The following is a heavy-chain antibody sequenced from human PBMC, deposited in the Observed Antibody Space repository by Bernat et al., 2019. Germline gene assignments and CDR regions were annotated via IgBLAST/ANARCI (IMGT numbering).Heavy chain of an antibody. D-gene: IGHD2-15*01. CDR3: ARAYCSGGSCYQRRDWFDP. CDR1: GYTFTSYG. V-gene: IGHV1-18*01. J-gene: IGHJ5*02. Sequence: QVQLVQSGAEVKKPGASVKVSCKASGYTFTSYGINWVRQAPGQGLEWMGWISAYNGNTNYAQKLQGRVTMTTDTSTSTAYMELRSLRSDDTAVYYCARAYCSGGSCYQRRDWFDPWGQGTLVTVSS. CDR2: ISAYNGNT.